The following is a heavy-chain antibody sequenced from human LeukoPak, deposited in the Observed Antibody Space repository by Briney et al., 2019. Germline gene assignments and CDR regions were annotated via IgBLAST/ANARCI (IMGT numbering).Heavy chain of an antibody. J-gene: IGHJ4*02. Sequence: ASVNVSCRASGYTFTSYYMHWVRQAPGQGLEWMGIINPSGGSTSYAQKFQGRVTMTRDTSTSTVYMELSSLRSEDTAVYYCARDAPLGILDYWGQGTLVTVSS. CDR2: INPSGGST. V-gene: IGHV1-46*01. CDR1: GYTFTSYY. D-gene: IGHD7-27*01. CDR3: ARDAPLGILDY.